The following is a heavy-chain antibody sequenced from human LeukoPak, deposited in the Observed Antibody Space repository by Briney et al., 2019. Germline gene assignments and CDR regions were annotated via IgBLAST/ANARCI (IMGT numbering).Heavy chain of an antibody. V-gene: IGHV5-51*01. CDR2: IYPGDYET. D-gene: IGHD2-21*02. J-gene: IGHJ4*02. Sequence: GESLKISCEGSGYSFSNYWIGWVRQMPGKGLEWMGIIYPGDYETRYSPSFQGLVTISVDKSISTAYLQWSSLKPSDTAMYYCAIPPGYCGNDCSFDHWGQGTLATVSS. CDR3: AIPPGYCGNDCSFDH. CDR1: GYSFSNYW.